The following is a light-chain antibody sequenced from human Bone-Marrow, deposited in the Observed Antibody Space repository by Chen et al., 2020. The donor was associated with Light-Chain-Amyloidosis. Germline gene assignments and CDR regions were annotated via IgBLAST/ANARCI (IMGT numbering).Light chain of an antibody. V-gene: IGLV3-25*03. J-gene: IGLJ2*01. CDR3: QSADSSGTYEVI. CDR2: RDT. CDR1: DLPTEY. Sequence: SYELTQPPSVSVSPGQTARITCSGDDLPTEYAYWYQQKPGTAPVLVIHRDTERPSGISERFSGSSSGTTAKSTISGVQAEDEADYHCQSADSSGTYEVIFGGGTKLTVL.